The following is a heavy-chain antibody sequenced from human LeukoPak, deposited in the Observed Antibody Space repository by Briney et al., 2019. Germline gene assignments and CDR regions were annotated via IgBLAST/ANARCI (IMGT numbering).Heavy chain of an antibody. CDR1: GFTFDDYG. CDR2: INWNGGST. J-gene: IGHJ4*02. D-gene: IGHD6-13*01. Sequence: GGSLRLSCAASGFTFDDYGMSWVRQAPGKGLEWVSGINWNGGSTGYADSVKGRFTISRDNAKNSLYLQMNSLRAEDTALYYCAREHEAAAGTPFGYWGQGTLVTVYS. CDR3: AREHEAAAGTPFGY. V-gene: IGHV3-20*04.